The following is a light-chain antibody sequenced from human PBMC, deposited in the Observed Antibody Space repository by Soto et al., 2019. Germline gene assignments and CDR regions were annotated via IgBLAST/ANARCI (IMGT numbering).Light chain of an antibody. Sequence: DIQMTQSPSSLSASVGDRVTITCRASQSISSYLNWYQQKPGKAPKLLIYASSSLQSGVPSRFSGSGSGTDFTLTISSLQPEDFATYYCQQSYSTHPPFGQGTKVEIK. CDR3: QQSYSTHPP. J-gene: IGKJ1*01. V-gene: IGKV1-39*01. CDR2: ASS. CDR1: QSISSY.